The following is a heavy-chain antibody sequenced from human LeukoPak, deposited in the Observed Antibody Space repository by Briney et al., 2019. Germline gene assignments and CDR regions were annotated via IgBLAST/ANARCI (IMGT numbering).Heavy chain of an antibody. Sequence: GGSLRLSCVASGFTFSSYWMSWVRQAPGKGLEWVANIKQDESEKHYVDSVKGRFTISRDNAKNSLYLQMNSLRAEDTAVYFCARDRESYFDYWGQGTLVTVSS. J-gene: IGHJ4*02. CDR1: GFTFSSYW. CDR2: IKQDESEK. CDR3: ARDRESYFDY. V-gene: IGHV3-7*01.